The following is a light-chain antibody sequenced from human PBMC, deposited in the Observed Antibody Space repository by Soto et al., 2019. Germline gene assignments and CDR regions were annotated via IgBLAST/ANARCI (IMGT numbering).Light chain of an antibody. J-gene: IGKJ1*01. CDR3: QQYGTSPWT. CDR2: GAF. V-gene: IGKV3-20*01. Sequence: EIVLTQSPGTLSLSPRESATLSCRASQTVTSNYLAWYQQKPGQAPRLLIYGAFSRPPGIPDRFSGSGSGTDFTLAISRLEPQDFAVYYCQQYGTSPWTFGQGTKVEVK. CDR1: QTVTSNY.